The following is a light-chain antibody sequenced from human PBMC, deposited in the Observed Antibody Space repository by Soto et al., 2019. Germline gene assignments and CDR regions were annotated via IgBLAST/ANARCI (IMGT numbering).Light chain of an antibody. CDR1: ESISKW. CDR2: DTF. CDR3: QPYHRSWT. V-gene: IGKV1-5*01. Sequence: DIQMTQSPSTLSASVGDRVTISCRASESISKWLDWYQQKPGKAPNLLIADTFTLESGVPSRFSGSGSGTEFPLTISSLQPEDFATYCCQPYHRSWTFGQGTKVEIK. J-gene: IGKJ1*01.